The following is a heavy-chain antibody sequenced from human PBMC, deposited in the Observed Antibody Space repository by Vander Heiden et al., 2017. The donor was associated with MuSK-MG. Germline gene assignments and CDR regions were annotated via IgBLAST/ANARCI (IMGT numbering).Heavy chain of an antibody. CDR3: ARYSDYVGGKDFFFDY. V-gene: IGHV3-11*01. J-gene: IGHJ4*02. CDR1: GFTFSDYY. CDR2: ISSRSHNI. D-gene: IGHD4-17*01. Sequence: VQLVESGGGLVTPGGSLIVSCEASGFTFSDYYMSWVRQAPGKGLEWVAYISSRSHNIFYADSVKGRFTVSRDNAKNSVYLQMTGLGAADTAIYFCARYSDYVGGKDFFFDYWGQGALVTVSS.